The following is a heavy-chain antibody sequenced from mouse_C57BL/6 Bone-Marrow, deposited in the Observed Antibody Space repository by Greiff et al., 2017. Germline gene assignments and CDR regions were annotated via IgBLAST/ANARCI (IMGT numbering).Heavy chain of an antibody. CDR3: ARYYGSRWYFDV. Sequence: EVQLLESGPELVKPGASVKIPCKASGYTFTDYNMDWVKQSHGKSLEWIGDINPNNGGTIYNQKFKGKATLTVDKSSSTAYMELRSLTSEDTAVYYCARYYGSRWYFDVWGTGTTVTVSS. D-gene: IGHD1-1*01. CDR1: GYTFTDYN. J-gene: IGHJ1*03. CDR2: INPNNGGT. V-gene: IGHV1-18*01.